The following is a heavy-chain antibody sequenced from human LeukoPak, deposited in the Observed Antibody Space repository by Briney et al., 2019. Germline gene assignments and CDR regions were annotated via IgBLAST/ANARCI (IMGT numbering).Heavy chain of an antibody. V-gene: IGHV4-39*01. D-gene: IGHD6-19*01. CDR1: GFTFSSYSMN. CDR2: IYYSGST. CDR3: ARPGIAVAGTFDY. Sequence: GSLRLSCAASGFTFSSYSMNWVRQAPGKGLEWIGSIYYSGSTYYNPSLKSRVTISVDTSKNQFSLKLSSVTAADTAVYYCARPGIAVAGTFDYWGQGTLVTVSS. J-gene: IGHJ4*02.